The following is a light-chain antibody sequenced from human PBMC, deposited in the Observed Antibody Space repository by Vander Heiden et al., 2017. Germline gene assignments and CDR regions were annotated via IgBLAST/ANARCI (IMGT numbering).Light chain of an antibody. CDR3: QQYGSSPPWT. Sequence: EIVLTQSPGTLSLSPGERATLSCRASQSVSSNYLAWYQQKPGQAPRLFISGASSRATGIPDRFSGSGSGTDFTLTISRLEPEDVAVYYCQQYGSSPPWTFGQGTKVEIK. J-gene: IGKJ1*01. CDR1: QSVSSNY. V-gene: IGKV3-20*01. CDR2: GAS.